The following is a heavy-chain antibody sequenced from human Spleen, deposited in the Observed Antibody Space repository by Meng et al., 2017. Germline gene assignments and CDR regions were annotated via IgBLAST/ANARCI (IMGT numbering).Heavy chain of an antibody. Sequence: GESLKISCAASGFTVSSNSMSWVRQAPGRGLEWVSIIYIGDSTYYADSVKGRFTISRDNTKNSLYLQMNSLRIEDTALYYCVKDRAVAEHYYFDYWGQGVLVTVSS. CDR3: VKDRAVAEHYYFDY. D-gene: IGHD6-19*01. CDR1: GFTVSSNS. CDR2: IYIGDST. V-gene: IGHV3-53*05. J-gene: IGHJ4*02.